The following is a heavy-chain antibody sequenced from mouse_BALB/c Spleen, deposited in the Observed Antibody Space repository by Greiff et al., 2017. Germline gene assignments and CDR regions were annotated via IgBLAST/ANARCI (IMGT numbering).Heavy chain of an antibody. J-gene: IGHJ3*01. CDR2: ISYDGSN. CDR3: ASALYDYDPAWFAY. V-gene: IGHV3-6*02. D-gene: IGHD2-4*01. Sequence: ESGPGLVKPSQSLSLTCSVTGYSITSGYYWNWIRQFPGNKLEWMGYISYDGSNNYNPSLKNRISITRDTSKNQFFLKLNSVTTEDTATYYCASALYDYDPAWFAYWGQGTLVTVSA. CDR1: GYSITSGYY.